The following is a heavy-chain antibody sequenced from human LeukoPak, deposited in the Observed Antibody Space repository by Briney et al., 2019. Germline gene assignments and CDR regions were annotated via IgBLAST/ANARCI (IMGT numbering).Heavy chain of an antibody. Sequence: GGSLRLSXTASGFTFGDYAMSWVRQAPGKGLEWVGFIRSKAYGGTTEYAASVKGRFTISRDDSKSIAYLQMNSLKTEDTAVYYCTRECITIFGVVIIQGDYWGQGTLVTVSS. V-gene: IGHV3-49*04. CDR2: IRSKAYGGTT. CDR1: GFTFGDYA. J-gene: IGHJ4*02. CDR3: TRECITIFGVVIIQGDY. D-gene: IGHD3-3*01.